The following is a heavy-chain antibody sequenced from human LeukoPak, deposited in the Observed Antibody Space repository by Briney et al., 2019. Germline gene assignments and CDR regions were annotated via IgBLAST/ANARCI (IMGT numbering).Heavy chain of an antibody. J-gene: IGHJ4*02. CDR3: ARETRYYYDSSGYYAHY. D-gene: IGHD3-22*01. Sequence: SVKVSCKASGGTFSSYAISWVRQAPGQGLEWMGRIIPILGIANYAQKLQGRVTITADKSTSTAYMELSSLRSEDTAVYYCARETRYYYDSSGYYAHYWGQGTLVTVSS. CDR1: GGTFSSYA. CDR2: IIPILGIA. V-gene: IGHV1-69*04.